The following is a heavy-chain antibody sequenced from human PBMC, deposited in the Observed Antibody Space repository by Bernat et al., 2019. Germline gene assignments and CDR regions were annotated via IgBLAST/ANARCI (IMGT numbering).Heavy chain of an antibody. CDR2: ISWDGGST. Sequence: EVQLVESGGGVVQPGGSLRLSCAASGFTFDDYTMHWVRQAPGKGLEWVSLISWDGGSTYYADSVKGRFTISRDNSKNSLYLQMNSLRTEDTALYYCAGGPTYYDFGNAFDIWGQGTMVTVSS. V-gene: IGHV3-43*01. J-gene: IGHJ3*02. CDR1: GFTFDDYT. D-gene: IGHD3-3*01. CDR3: AGGPTYYDFGNAFDI.